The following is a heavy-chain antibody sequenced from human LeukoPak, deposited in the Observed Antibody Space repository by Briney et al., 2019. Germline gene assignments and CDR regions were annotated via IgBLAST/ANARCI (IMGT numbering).Heavy chain of an antibody. V-gene: IGHV3-53*05. J-gene: IGHJ4*02. D-gene: IGHD6-6*01. Sequence: GGSLRLSCAASGFTVSSNYMSWVRQAPGKGLEWVSVIYSGGSTYYADSVKGRFTISRDNSKNTLYLQINSLRPEDTAVYYCARAPIGSSSPFDYWGQGTLVTVSS. CDR3: ARAPIGSSSPFDY. CDR1: GFTVSSNY. CDR2: IYSGGST.